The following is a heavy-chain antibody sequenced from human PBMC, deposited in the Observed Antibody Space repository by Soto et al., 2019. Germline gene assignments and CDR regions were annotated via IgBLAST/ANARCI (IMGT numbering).Heavy chain of an antibody. Sequence: QVQLVESGGGVVQPGRSLRLSCAASGFTFSSYGMHWVRQAPGKGLEWVAVISYDGSNKYYADSVKGRFTISRDNSKNTLYLQMNSLRAEDTAVYYCAKDSPYDFRGGMDVWGQGTTVTVSS. V-gene: IGHV3-30*18. CDR1: GFTFSSYG. CDR3: AKDSPYDFRGGMDV. CDR2: ISYDGSNK. D-gene: IGHD3-3*01. J-gene: IGHJ6*02.